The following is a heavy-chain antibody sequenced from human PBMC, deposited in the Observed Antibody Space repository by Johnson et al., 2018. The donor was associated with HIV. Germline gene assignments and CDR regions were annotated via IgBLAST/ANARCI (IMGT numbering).Heavy chain of an antibody. CDR2: IKQDGSEK. CDR1: GFTFSSYW. CDR3: APYRAFGAAPTWAFDF. J-gene: IGHJ3*01. Sequence: VQLVESGGGLVQPGVSLRLSCAASGFTFSSYWMSWVRQAPGKGLEWVANIKQDGSEKYYADSVKCRFTISRDKSKNTLYLQMNSLRAEDTAVYYCAPYRAFGAAPTWAFDFWGQGTMVTVSS. V-gene: IGHV3-7*03. D-gene: IGHD3-3*01.